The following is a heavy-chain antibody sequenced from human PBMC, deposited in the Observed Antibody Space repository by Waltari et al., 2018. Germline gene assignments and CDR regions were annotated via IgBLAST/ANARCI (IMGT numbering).Heavy chain of an antibody. J-gene: IGHJ6*02. V-gene: IGHV3-23*01. CDR2: ISGSGGST. CDR3: AKAKTYYYYYGMDV. CDR1: GFTFSSYA. Sequence: EVQLLESGGGLVQPGGSLRLSCAASGFTFSSYAMSWVRQGPGKGLEWVSAISGSGGSTYYADSVKGRFTISRDNSKNTLYLQMNSLRAEDTAVYYCAKAKTYYYYYGMDVWGQGTTVTVSS.